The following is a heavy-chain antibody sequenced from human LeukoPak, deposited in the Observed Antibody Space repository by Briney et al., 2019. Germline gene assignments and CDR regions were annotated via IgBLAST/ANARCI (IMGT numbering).Heavy chain of an antibody. CDR2: IDNSGST. Sequence: SETLSLTCTVSGGHIDSFFWTWLRQPPGKGLEWIGYIDNSGSTKYSPSLKSRITMSRDTSKKQFSLKLTSVTAADTAMYYCASGAGWLIDYWGQGTLVSVSS. CDR3: ASGAGWLIDY. J-gene: IGHJ4*02. CDR1: GGHIDSFF. V-gene: IGHV4-4*08. D-gene: IGHD6-19*01.